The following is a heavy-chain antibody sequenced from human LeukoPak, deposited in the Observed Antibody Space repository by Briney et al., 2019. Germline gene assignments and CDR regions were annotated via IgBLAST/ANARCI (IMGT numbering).Heavy chain of an antibody. J-gene: IGHJ3*02. CDR3: ASLAQTPRYAFDI. CDR2: INPNSGGT. Sequence: ASVKVSCKASGYTFTGYYMHWVRQAPGQGLEWMGWINPNSGGTNFAQKFQGRVTMTRDTSISTAYMELSRLRSDDTAVYYCASLAQTPRYAFDIWGQGTMVTVSS. V-gene: IGHV1-2*02. CDR1: GYTFTGYY. D-gene: IGHD1-1*01.